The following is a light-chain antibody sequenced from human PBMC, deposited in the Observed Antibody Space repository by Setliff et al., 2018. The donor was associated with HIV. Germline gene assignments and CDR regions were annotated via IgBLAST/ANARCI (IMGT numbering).Light chain of an antibody. CDR3: SSYTISSPLDV. CDR2: DVT. Sequence: QSVLTQPRSVSGSPGQSITISCTGTSSDSGGHNYVSWYQQHPGKAPKLIIYDVTNRPSGVSNRFSGSKSGNTASLTISGLRAEDEADYYCSSYTISSPLDVFGTGTKGTVL. J-gene: IGLJ1*01. V-gene: IGLV2-14*01. CDR1: SSDSGGHNY.